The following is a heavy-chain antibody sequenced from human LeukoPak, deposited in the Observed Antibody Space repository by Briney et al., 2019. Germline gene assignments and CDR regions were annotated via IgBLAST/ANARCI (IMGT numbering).Heavy chain of an antibody. D-gene: IGHD2-21*02. V-gene: IGHV3-7*03. CDR2: IKQDGSEK. CDR1: GFTFINAW. CDR3: ARETAYYYYYYMDV. Sequence: GGSLRLSCAASGFTFINAWMAWVRQAPGKGLEWVANIKQDGSEKYYVDSVKGRFTISRDNAKNSLYLQMNSLRAEDTAVYYCARETAYYYYYYMDVWGKGTTVTISS. J-gene: IGHJ6*03.